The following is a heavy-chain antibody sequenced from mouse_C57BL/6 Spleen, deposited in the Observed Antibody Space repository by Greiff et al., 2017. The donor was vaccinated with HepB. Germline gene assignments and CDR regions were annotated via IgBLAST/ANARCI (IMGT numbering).Heavy chain of an antibody. CDR1: GYTFTDYY. V-gene: IGHV1-26*01. CDR2: INPNNGGT. D-gene: IGHD5-1*01. J-gene: IGHJ4*01. Sequence: EVQLQQSGPELVKPGASVKISCKASGYTFTDYYMNWVKQSHGKSLEWIGDINPNNGGTSYNQKFKGKATLTVDKSSSTAYMELRSLTSEDSAVYYCARKEEYLYYAMDYWGQGTSVTVSS. CDR3: ARKEEYLYYAMDY.